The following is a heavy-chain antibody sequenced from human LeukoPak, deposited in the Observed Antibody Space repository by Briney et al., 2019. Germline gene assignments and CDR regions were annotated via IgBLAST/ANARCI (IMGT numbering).Heavy chain of an antibody. D-gene: IGHD3-9*01. CDR1: GFTFSSYS. J-gene: IGHJ3*02. CDR3: ARDSDWDDAFDI. Sequence: GGSLRLSRAASGFTFSSYSMNWVRQAPGKGLEWVSSISSSSSYIYYADSVKGRFTISRDNAKNSLYLQMNSQRAEDTAVYYCARDSDWDDAFDIWGQGTMVTVSS. V-gene: IGHV3-21*01. CDR2: ISSSSSYI.